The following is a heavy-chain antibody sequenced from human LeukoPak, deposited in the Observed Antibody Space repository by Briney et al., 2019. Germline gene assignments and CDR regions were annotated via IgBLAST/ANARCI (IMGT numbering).Heavy chain of an antibody. J-gene: IGHJ5*02. CDR3: ARGPRGFDP. CDR2: IYNGGT. V-gene: IGHV3-53*01. Sequence: PGGSLRLSCAASGFIFSSNDMSWVRQAPGKGVEWVSVIYNGGTFYANSGKGRVTISRDNSKNTLYLQMNSLRAEDTAVYYCARGPRGFDPWGQGTLVTVSS. CDR1: GFIFSSND.